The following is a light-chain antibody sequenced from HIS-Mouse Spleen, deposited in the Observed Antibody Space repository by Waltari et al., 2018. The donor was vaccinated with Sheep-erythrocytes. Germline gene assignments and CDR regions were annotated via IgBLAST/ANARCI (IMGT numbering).Light chain of an antibody. CDR3: QQYGSSPT. J-gene: IGKJ2*01. V-gene: IGKV4-1*01. CDR2: WAS. Sequence: VSLGERATINCKSSQSVLYSSNNKNYLAWYQQKPGQPPKLLIYWASTRESGVPDRFSGSGSGTDFTLTISRLEPEDFAVYYCQQYGSSPTFGQGTKLEIK. CDR1: QSVLYSSNNKNY.